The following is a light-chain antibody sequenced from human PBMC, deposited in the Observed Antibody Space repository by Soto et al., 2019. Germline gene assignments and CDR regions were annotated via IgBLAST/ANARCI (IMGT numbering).Light chain of an antibody. V-gene: IGKV1-39*01. J-gene: IGKJ1*01. CDR1: QNIINY. CDR2: AAS. CDR3: QQSHSNPRT. Sequence: DIQMTQSPSSLSASVGDRVTITCRASQNIINYLNWYQQKPGKAPKLLIYAASSLQSGVPSRFSGSGSATDFTLTISSLQPEDFATYYCQQSHSNPRTFGRGTKVEIK.